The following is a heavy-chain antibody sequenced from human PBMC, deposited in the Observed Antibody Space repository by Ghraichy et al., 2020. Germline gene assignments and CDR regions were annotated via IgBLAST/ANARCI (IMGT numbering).Heavy chain of an antibody. J-gene: IGHJ4*02. V-gene: IGHV3-64*01. Sequence: GGSLRLSCAASGFTFSDYAMHWVRQAPGKGLEFVSSINKNGGRTYYPSSVKGRFTISRDNSKDTLYLQLGSLRPEDMATYYCARESSYNSGNFDWWVQGTLGTVSS. CDR1: GFTFSDYA. D-gene: IGHD5-24*01. CDR2: INKNGGRT. CDR3: ARESSYNSGNFDW.